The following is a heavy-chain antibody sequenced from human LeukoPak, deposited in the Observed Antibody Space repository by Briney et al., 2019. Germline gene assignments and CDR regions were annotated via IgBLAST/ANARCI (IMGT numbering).Heavy chain of an antibody. D-gene: IGHD3-22*01. CDR2: ISAYNGNT. CDR3: ARAEMYYYDSSGYYESYYFDY. Sequence: ASVKVSCKASGYTFTSYGISWVRQAPGQGLEWVGWISAYNGNTNYAQKLQGRVTMTTDTSTSTAYMELRSLRSDDTAVYYCARAEMYYYDSSGYYESYYFDYWGQGTLVTVSS. CDR1: GYTFTSYG. V-gene: IGHV1-18*01. J-gene: IGHJ4*02.